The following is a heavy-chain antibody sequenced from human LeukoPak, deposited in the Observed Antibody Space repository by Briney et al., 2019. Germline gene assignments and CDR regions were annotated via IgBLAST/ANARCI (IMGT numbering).Heavy chain of an antibody. CDR2: ISNSSSTI. J-gene: IGHJ5*02. Sequence: GGSLRLSCAASGFTFSSYSMNWVRQAPGKGLEWVSYISNSSSTIYYADSVKGRFTISRDNAKNSLYLQMNSLRAEDTAVYYCARDDGKGWFDPWGQGTLVTVSS. V-gene: IGHV3-48*04. D-gene: IGHD4-23*01. CDR3: ARDDGKGWFDP. CDR1: GFTFSSYS.